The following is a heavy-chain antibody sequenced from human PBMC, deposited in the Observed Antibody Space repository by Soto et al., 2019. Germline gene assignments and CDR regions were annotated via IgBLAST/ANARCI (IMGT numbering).Heavy chain of an antibody. CDR2: IRSKAYGGTT. J-gene: IGHJ6*02. CDR1: GFTFGDYA. Sequence: GGSLRLSCTASGFTFGDYAMSWVRQAPGKGLEWVGFIRSKAYGGTTEYAASVKGRFTISRDDSKSIAYLQMNSLKTEDTAVYYCTRVATRYYYYYGMDVWGQGTTVTVSS. D-gene: IGHD5-12*01. V-gene: IGHV3-49*04. CDR3: TRVATRYYYYYGMDV.